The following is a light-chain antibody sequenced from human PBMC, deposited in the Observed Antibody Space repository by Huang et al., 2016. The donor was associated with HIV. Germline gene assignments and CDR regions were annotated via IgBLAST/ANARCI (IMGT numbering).Light chain of an antibody. Sequence: EIVLTQSPATLSLSPGERATLSCRASQSVSNNLAWYHLKPCQAPRLLIYDASNRATGIPARFSGSGSGTDFTLTISSLEPEDFAVYFCQQRSNWPLTFGGGSKVEIK. CDR2: DAS. V-gene: IGKV3-11*01. CDR3: QQRSNWPLT. CDR1: QSVSNN. J-gene: IGKJ4*01.